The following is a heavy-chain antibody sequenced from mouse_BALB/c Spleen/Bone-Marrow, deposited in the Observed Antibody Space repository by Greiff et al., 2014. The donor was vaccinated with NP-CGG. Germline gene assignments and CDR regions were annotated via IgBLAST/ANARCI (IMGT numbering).Heavy chain of an antibody. D-gene: IGHD4-1*01. CDR2: IDPANGNT. Sequence: VQLKQSGAELVKPGASVKLSCTTFGFNIKDTYMHWGKQRPEQGLEWIGRIDPANGNTKYDPKFQGKATITADTSSNTAYLQLSSLTSEDTAVYYCARWEYYAMDYWGQGTSVTVSS. CDR1: GFNIKDTY. CDR3: ARWEYYAMDY. J-gene: IGHJ4*01. V-gene: IGHV14-3*02.